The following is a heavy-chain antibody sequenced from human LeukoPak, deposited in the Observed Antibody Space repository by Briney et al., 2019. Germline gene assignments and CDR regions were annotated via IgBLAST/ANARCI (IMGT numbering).Heavy chain of an antibody. V-gene: IGHV3-23*01. J-gene: IGHJ3*02. CDR2: ISGSGGST. D-gene: IGHD3-3*01. Sequence: PSGGSLRLSCAASGFTFSSYAMSWVRQAPGKGLEWVSAISGSGGSTYYADSVKGRFTISRDNSKNTLYLQMNSLRAEDTAVYYCAKETLDRRFAFDIWGQGTKVSVSS. CDR3: AKETLDRRFAFDI. CDR1: GFTFSSYA.